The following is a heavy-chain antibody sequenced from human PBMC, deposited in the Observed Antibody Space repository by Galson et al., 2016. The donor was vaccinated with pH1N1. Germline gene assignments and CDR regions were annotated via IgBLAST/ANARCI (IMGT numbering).Heavy chain of an antibody. CDR1: GDSVSAKSVT. CDR2: AYFRSQWHN. J-gene: IGHJ4*02. D-gene: IGHD3-16*02. V-gene: IGHV6-1*01. Sequence: CAISGDSVSAKSVTWNWIRQSPSKGLEWLGRAYFRSQWHNDYAESLRGRLTVNADTSKNEFPLQLNSVTPEDTAVYYCARAKYDNLWGSYRLDYWGQGTLVTVSS. CDR3: ARAKYDNLWGSYRLDY.